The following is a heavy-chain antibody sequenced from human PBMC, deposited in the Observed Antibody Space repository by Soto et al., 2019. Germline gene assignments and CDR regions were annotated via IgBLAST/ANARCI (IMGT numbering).Heavy chain of an antibody. J-gene: IGHJ4*02. CDR2: IRSSPSAI. D-gene: IGHD3-16*01. V-gene: IGHV3-48*01. CDR3: ARDTAYAFDS. CDR1: GFTFSSFS. Sequence: EVQLMESGGGLVQPGGYLRLSCVASGFTFSSFSMNWVRQAPGKGLERVSYIRSSPSAISYADSVKGRFTISRDNAKNSLYLQLNSLRAEDTAVYYCARDTAYAFDSWGQGTLVSVSS.